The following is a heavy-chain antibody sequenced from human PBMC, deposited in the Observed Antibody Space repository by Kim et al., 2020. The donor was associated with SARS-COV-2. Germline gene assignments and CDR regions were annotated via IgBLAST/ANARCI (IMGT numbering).Heavy chain of an antibody. V-gene: IGHV1-3*01. CDR2: INGGDGNT. Sequence: ASVKVSCKASGYTFTSSGIHWVRQAPGQRPEWMGWINGGDGNTKYSQKFQGRVTFSRDTSASTTYMELSSLRFEDTAVYYCAREFRSGSREHSWGQGTLVTVSS. CDR3: AREFRSGSREHS. D-gene: IGHD3-10*01. J-gene: IGHJ4*02. CDR1: GYTFTSSG.